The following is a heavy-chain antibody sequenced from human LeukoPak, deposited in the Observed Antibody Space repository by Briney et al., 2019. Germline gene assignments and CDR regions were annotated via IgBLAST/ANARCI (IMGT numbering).Heavy chain of an antibody. Sequence: GGSLRLSCAASGFTFSSYGMHWVRQAPGKGLEWVAFIRYDGSNKYYADSVKGRFTISRDNAKNSLYLQMNSLRAEDTAVYYCARVGFYDILTGYYSGNWFDPWGQGTLVTVSS. D-gene: IGHD3-9*01. J-gene: IGHJ5*02. CDR2: IRYDGSNK. CDR1: GFTFSSYG. CDR3: ARVGFYDILTGYYSGNWFDP. V-gene: IGHV3-30*02.